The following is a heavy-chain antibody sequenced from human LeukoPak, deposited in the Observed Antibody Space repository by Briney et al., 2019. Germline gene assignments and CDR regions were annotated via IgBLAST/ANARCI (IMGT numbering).Heavy chain of an antibody. D-gene: IGHD2-2*01. CDR2: IYHSGST. CDR1: GGSISSGGYY. J-gene: IGHJ3*02. V-gene: IGHV4-30-2*01. CDR3: ARGQVPHDAFDI. Sequence: SETLSLTCTVSGGSISSGGYYWSWIRQPPGKGLEWIGYIYHSGSTYYNPSLKSRVTISVDRSKNQFSLKLSSVTAADTAVYYCARGQVPHDAFDIWGQGTMVTVSS.